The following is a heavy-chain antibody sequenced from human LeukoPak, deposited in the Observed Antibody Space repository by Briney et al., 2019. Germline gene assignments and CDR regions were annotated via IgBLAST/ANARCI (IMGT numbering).Heavy chain of an antibody. CDR3: ARPIYGSGSYSAFDY. D-gene: IGHD3-10*01. V-gene: IGHV3-9*01. CDR1: GFTFDDYA. Sequence: GGSLRLSCAASGFTFDDYAMHWVRQAPGKGLEWVSGISWNSGSIGYADSVKGRFTISRDNAKNSLYLQMNSLRAEDTALYYCARPIYGSGSYSAFDYWGQGTLVTVSS. J-gene: IGHJ4*02. CDR2: ISWNSGSI.